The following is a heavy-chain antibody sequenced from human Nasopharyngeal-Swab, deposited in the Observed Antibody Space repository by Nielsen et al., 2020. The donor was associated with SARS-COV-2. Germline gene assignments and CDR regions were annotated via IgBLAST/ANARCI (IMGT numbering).Heavy chain of an antibody. Sequence: GGSLRLSCAADGFTFRSYGMHWVRQAPGKGREWVAVISYDGTYKKYADSVKGRFTISRDKSKNTLYLQINSLRGEDTAVYYCAKDSVTTSYYYYYMDVWGKGTTVTVSS. J-gene: IGHJ6*03. V-gene: IGHV3-30*18. CDR1: GFTFRSYG. CDR3: AKDSVTTSYYYYYMDV. D-gene: IGHD4-17*01. CDR2: ISYDGTYK.